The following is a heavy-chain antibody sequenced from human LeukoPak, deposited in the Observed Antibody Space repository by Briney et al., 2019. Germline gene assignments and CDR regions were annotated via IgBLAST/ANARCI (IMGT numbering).Heavy chain of an antibody. J-gene: IGHJ4*02. CDR3: ARHGRSNYYDSSGPVDY. CDR2: IYYSGST. CDR1: GGSISSYY. D-gene: IGHD3-22*01. Sequence: SETLSLTCTVSGGSISSYYWSWIRQPPGKGLEWIGYIYYSGSTNYNPSLKSRVTISVDTSKNQFSLKLSSVTAADTAVYYCARHGRSNYYDSSGPVDYWGQGTLVTVYS. V-gene: IGHV4-59*08.